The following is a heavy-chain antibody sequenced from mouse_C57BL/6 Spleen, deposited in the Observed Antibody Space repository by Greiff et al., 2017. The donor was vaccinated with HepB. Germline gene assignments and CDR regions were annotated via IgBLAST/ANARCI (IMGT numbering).Heavy chain of an antibody. CDR3: ARSITTVVPYYFDY. CDR2: IYPRSGNT. CDR1: GYTFTSYG. J-gene: IGHJ2*01. D-gene: IGHD1-1*01. V-gene: IGHV1-81*01. Sequence: QVQLKQSGAELARPGASVKLSCKASGYTFTSYGISWVKQRTGQGLEWIGEIYPRSGNTYYNEKFKGKATLTADKSSSTAYMELRSLTSEDSAVYFCARSITTVVPYYFDYWGQGTTLTVSS.